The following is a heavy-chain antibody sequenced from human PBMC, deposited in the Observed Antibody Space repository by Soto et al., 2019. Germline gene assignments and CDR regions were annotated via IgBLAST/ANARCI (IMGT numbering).Heavy chain of an antibody. Sequence: SETLSLTCTVSGGSISSSSYYWGWIRQPPGKGLEWIGSIYYSGSTYYNPSLKSRVTISVDTSKNQFSLKLSSVTAADTAVYYCASYRYSYGIFDYWGQGTLVTVSS. CDR1: GGSISSSSYY. D-gene: IGHD5-18*01. CDR2: IYYSGST. CDR3: ASYRYSYGIFDY. V-gene: IGHV4-39*01. J-gene: IGHJ4*02.